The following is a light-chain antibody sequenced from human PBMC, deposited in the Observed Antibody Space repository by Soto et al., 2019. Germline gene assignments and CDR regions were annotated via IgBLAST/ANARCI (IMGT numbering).Light chain of an antibody. CDR1: QNVSTY. J-gene: IGKJ3*01. CDR2: DAS. Sequence: EIVLTQSPATLSLSPGERVTLSCRASQNVSTYLAWYQQKPGQAPRLLIYDASDRATGIPARFSGSGSGTDFALTISSPEPEDSAVYYCQQRTNWLTFSPGTKVDIK. CDR3: QQRTNWLT. V-gene: IGKV3-11*01.